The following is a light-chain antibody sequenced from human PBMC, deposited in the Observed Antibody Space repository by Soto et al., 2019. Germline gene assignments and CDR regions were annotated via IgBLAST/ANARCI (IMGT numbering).Light chain of an antibody. V-gene: IGKV3-20*01. Sequence: DIVLTQSPGSLSSSLGDRATLSCRASQPISSHTYLDWYQQKPGKGHRVFIYGAYRRATGVQDRFSGSGSETDFTLTIRSLQPEDFATYSCQQYDSTPRTFGEGTKVDIK. CDR3: QQYDSTPRT. CDR2: GAY. J-gene: IGKJ4*02. CDR1: QPISSHTY.